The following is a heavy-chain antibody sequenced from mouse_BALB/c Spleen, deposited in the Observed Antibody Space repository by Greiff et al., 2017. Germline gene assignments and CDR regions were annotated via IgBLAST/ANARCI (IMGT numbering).Heavy chain of an antibody. CDR1: GYSITSDYV. CDR2: ISYSGST. V-gene: IGHV3-2*02. Sequence: DVQLQESGPGLVKPSQSLSLTCTVTGYSITSDYVWYWIRQLPGNKLEWMGYISYSGSTSYNPSLKSRISITRDTSKNQFFLQLNSVTTEDTATYYCARSGGYDDAMDYWGQGTSVTVSS. J-gene: IGHJ4*01. D-gene: IGHD2-2*01. CDR3: ARSGGYDDAMDY.